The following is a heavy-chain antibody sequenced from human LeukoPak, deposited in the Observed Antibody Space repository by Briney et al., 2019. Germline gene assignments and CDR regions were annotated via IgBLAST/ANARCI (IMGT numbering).Heavy chain of an antibody. Sequence: PGGSLRLSCAASGFTFSSYAMRWVRQPPGKGLEWVSAISGSGGSTYYADSVKGRFTISRDNSKNTLYLQMNSLRAEDTAVYYCAKSSLYGDFPNDYWGQGTLVTVSS. J-gene: IGHJ4*02. D-gene: IGHD4-17*01. V-gene: IGHV3-23*01. CDR3: AKSSLYGDFPNDY. CDR2: ISGSGGST. CDR1: GFTFSSYA.